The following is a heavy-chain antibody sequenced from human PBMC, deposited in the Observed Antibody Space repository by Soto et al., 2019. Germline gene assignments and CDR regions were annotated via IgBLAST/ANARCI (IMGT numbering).Heavy chain of an antibody. Sequence: GGSLRLSCAASGFAVSSNYMSWVRQAPGKGLEWVSVIYGGDYTYYADSVTCRFTIPRDNSKNTLFLQMNSRRAEDTAVYYYARDTSCCISNWPGYWGQGTPVTVSS. D-gene: IGHD1-1*01. CDR3: ARDTSCCISNWPGY. CDR2: IYGGDYT. V-gene: IGHV3-53*01. CDR1: GFAVSSNY. J-gene: IGHJ4*02.